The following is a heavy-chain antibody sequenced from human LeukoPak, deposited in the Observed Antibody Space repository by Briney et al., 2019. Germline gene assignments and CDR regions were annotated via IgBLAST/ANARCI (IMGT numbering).Heavy chain of an antibody. CDR1: GYTYTSYD. CDR3: ARSTVTFNWFDP. V-gene: IGHV1-8*01. D-gene: IGHD4-17*01. Sequence: ASVKVSCKASGYTYTSYDTNWVRQATGQGLEWMGWMNPNSGNTGYAQKFQGRVTITADESTSTAYMELSSLRSEDTAVYYCARSTVTFNWFDPWGQGTLVTVSS. J-gene: IGHJ5*02. CDR2: MNPNSGNT.